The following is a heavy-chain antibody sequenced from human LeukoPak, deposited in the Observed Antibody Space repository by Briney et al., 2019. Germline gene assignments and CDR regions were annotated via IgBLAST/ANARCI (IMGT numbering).Heavy chain of an antibody. J-gene: IGHJ3*02. Sequence: SETLSLTCAVYGGSFSGYYWSWIRQPPGKGLEWIGEINHSGSTNYNPSLKSRVTTSVDTSKNQFSLKLSSVTAADTAVYYCAREFSGTWAFDIWGQGTMVTVSS. CDR2: INHSGST. D-gene: IGHD3-3*01. V-gene: IGHV4-34*01. CDR3: AREFSGTWAFDI. CDR1: GGSFSGYY.